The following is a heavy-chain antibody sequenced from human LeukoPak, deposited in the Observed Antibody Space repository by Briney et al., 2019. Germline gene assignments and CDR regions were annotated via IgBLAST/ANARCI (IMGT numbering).Heavy chain of an antibody. V-gene: IGHV4-59*01. CDR2: IYYSGST. Sequence: PSETLSLTCTVSGGSISSYYWSWIRQPPGKGLEWIGDIYYSGSTNYNPSLKSRVTISVDTSKNQFSLKLSSVTAADTAVYYCARWPLYCSSTSCYRDYWGQGTLVTVSS. D-gene: IGHD2-2*01. CDR3: ARWPLYCSSTSCYRDY. CDR1: GGSISSYY. J-gene: IGHJ4*02.